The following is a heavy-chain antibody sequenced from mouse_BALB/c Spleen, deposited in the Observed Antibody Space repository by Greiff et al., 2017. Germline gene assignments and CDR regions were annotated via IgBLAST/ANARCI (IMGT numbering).Heavy chain of an antibody. CDR3: ARGGQGYFDY. CDR1: GFTFSDYY. J-gene: IGHJ2*01. Sequence: DVMLVESGGGLVKPGGSLKLSCAASGFTFSDYYMYWVRQTPEKRLEWVATISDGGSYTYYPDSVKGRFTISRDNAKNNLYLQMSSLKSEDTAMYYCARGGQGYFDYWGQGTTLTVSS. CDR2: ISDGGSYT. V-gene: IGHV5-4*02.